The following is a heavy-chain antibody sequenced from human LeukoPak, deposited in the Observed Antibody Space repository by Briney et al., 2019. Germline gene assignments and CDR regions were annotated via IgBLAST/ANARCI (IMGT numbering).Heavy chain of an antibody. CDR3: ASARQASYPCGCFDY. D-gene: IGHD3-16*01. CDR2: HIHICCTA. V-gene: IGHV1-69*05. Sequence: SVKVSCKSSGGIFSSYAISWVRQARGQGLEWMGGHIHICCTANCAQKFQGRLTNATDESTHTAYIDLNSLRSEDTAVYFCASARQASYPCGCFDYWGQGTLVTVSS. CDR1: GGIFSSYA. J-gene: IGHJ4*02.